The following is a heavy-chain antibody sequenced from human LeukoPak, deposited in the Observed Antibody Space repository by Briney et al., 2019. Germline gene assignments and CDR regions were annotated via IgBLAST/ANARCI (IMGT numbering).Heavy chain of an antibody. D-gene: IGHD6-13*01. CDR2: INPNSGGT. CDR3: ARGSLSKYYFDY. CDR1: GYTFTVYY. V-gene: IGHV1-2*02. J-gene: IGHJ4*02. Sequence: ASVKVSCKASGYTFTVYYMHWVRQAPGQGLEWMGWINPNSGGTNYAQKFQGRVTMTRDTSISTAYMELSRLRSDDTAVYYCARGSLSKYYFDYWGQGTLVTVSS.